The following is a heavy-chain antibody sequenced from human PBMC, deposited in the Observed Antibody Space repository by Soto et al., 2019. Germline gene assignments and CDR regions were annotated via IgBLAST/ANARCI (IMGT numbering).Heavy chain of an antibody. CDR1: GYSISSSNW. V-gene: IGHV4-28*01. CDR3: ACIFSGGYGYGFYYYGMDV. CDR2: IYYSGST. D-gene: IGHD5-18*01. J-gene: IGHJ6*02. Sequence: SETLSLTCAVSGYSISSSNWWGWIRQPPGKGLEWIGYIYYSGSTYYNPSLKSRVTISVDTSKNQFSLKLSSVTAADTAVYYCACIFSGGYGYGFYYYGMDVWGQGTTLTVSS.